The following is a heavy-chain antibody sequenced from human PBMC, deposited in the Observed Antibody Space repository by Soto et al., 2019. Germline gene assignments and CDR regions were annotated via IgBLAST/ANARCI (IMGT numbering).Heavy chain of an antibody. Sequence: QVQLVQSGAEVKKPGSSVKVSCKASGGTLSSYAISWVRQAPGQGLEWMGGIIPIFGTANYAQKFQGRVTITADKSTSTAYIVLCSLRPEDTDLYYCASVLPRASSGSYYYYYGMDLWSQGTTVTVSS. D-gene: IGHD3-22*01. V-gene: IGHV1-69*06. CDR2: IIPIFGTA. CDR3: ASVLPRASSGSYYYYYGMDL. CDR1: GGTLSSYA. J-gene: IGHJ6*02.